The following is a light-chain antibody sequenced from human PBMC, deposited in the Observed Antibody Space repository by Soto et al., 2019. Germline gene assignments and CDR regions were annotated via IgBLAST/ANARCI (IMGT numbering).Light chain of an antibody. J-gene: IGKJ2*01. CDR1: QNVGRN. Sequence: EIVMTQSPDTLSVSPGDRATLSCRASQNVGRNVAWYQQRPGQAPRLLIHGTSTRAADIPARFSGSVSGTEVTLTINSLQTEDFVIYYCQQYNNWPPMSTFGQGTKLEMK. CDR3: QQYNNWPPMST. CDR2: GTS. V-gene: IGKV3-15*01.